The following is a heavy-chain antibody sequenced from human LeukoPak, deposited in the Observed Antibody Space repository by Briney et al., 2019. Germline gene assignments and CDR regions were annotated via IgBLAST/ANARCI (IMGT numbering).Heavy chain of an antibody. CDR1: GFTVSANY. J-gene: IGHJ4*02. Sequence: GGSLRLSCAASGFTVSANYMNWVRQAPGKGLEWVSIIYNGGTTSYADSVRGRFTISRDNSKNTLYLQMNSLRAEDMAVYYCARDFPTIMDWGQGTLVTVSS. CDR2: IYNGGTT. D-gene: IGHD3-16*01. CDR3: ARDFPTIMD. V-gene: IGHV3-53*01.